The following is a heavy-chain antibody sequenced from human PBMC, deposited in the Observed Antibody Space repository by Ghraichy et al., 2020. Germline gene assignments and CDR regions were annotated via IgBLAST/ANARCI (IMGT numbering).Heavy chain of an antibody. D-gene: IGHD4-23*01. CDR2: IYSGGST. CDR3: ARDRKGGKGVEDV. V-gene: IGHV3-66*01. CDR1: GFTVSSNY. Sequence: GGSLRLSCAASGFTVSSNYMSWVRQAPGKGLEWVSVIYSGGSTYYADSVKGRFTISRDNSKNTLYLQMNSLRAEDTAVYYCARDRKGGKGVEDVWGQGTTVTVSS. J-gene: IGHJ6*02.